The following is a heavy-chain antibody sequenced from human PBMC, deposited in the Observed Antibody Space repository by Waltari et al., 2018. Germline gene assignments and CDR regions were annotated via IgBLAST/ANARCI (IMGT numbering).Heavy chain of an antibody. Sequence: EVQLVQSGAEVKKPGESLKLSCKGSGNSFTSYWIGWVRQMPGKGTELMVIIYPGDSDTRYSPSFQGQVTISADKSISTAYLQWSSLKASDTAMYYCARTPSHYDILTGSIYYYYGMDVWGQGTTVTVSS. J-gene: IGHJ6*02. V-gene: IGHV5-51*01. D-gene: IGHD3-9*01. CDR3: ARTPSHYDILTGSIYYYYGMDV. CDR2: IYPGDSDT. CDR1: GNSFTSYW.